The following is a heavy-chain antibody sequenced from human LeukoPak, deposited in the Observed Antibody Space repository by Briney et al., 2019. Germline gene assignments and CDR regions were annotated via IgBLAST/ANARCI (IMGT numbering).Heavy chain of an antibody. V-gene: IGHV4-34*01. CDR3: ARVLFRYCSSTSCYRLASNWFDP. D-gene: IGHD2-2*02. CDR2: INHSGST. CDR1: GGSFSGYY. Sequence: SETLSLTCAVYGGSFSGYYGSWIRQPPGKGLEWIGEINHSGSTNYNPSLKSRVTISVDTSKNQFSLKLSSVTAADTAVYYCARVLFRYCSSTSCYRLASNWFDPWGQGTLVTVSS. J-gene: IGHJ5*02.